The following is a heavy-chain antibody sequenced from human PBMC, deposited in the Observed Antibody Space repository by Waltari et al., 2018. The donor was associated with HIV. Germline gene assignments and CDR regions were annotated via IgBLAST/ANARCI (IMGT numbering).Heavy chain of an antibody. Sequence: EGQLLESGGGLVQPGGSLRLSCAASGFTFSSYAMSWVRQAPGKGQEWGSAISGSGGLTYTSDSVKGRCTISRDNSKNTLYMQMNSLRAEDTAVYYCATYQPPLKYGMDVWGQGTTVTVSS. J-gene: IGHJ6*02. CDR3: ATYQPPLKYGMDV. CDR2: ISGSGGLT. CDR1: GFTFSSYA. D-gene: IGHD2-2*01. V-gene: IGHV3-23*01.